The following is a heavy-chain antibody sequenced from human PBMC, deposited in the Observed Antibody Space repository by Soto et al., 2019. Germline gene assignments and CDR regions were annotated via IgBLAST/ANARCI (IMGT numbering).Heavy chain of an antibody. Sequence: EVQLLESGGGLVQPGGSLRLSCAASGFTFSSYAMSWVRQAPGKGLEWVSAISGSGGSTYYADSVKGRFTISRDNSKNTLYLQMNSLRAEDTAVYYCAATGNWNYYSGDNWFDPWGQGTLVTVSS. CDR2: ISGSGGST. J-gene: IGHJ5*02. V-gene: IGHV3-23*01. CDR1: GFTFSSYA. D-gene: IGHD1-7*01. CDR3: AATGNWNYYSGDNWFDP.